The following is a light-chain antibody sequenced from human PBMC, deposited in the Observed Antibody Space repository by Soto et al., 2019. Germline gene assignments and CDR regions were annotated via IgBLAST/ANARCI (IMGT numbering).Light chain of an antibody. CDR3: QQYVQLFPVT. V-gene: IGKV3D-15*01. Sequence: EIVLTQSPVTLSLSPGETVALFCRASQGVSSNLAWYHQRPGQPPRLLIHGAFTTATGTPDRFIGSGFGTDLILTINRLESEDFGVYYCQQYVQLFPVTFGGGTTVEVK. CDR1: QGVSSN. J-gene: IGKJ4*01. CDR2: GAF.